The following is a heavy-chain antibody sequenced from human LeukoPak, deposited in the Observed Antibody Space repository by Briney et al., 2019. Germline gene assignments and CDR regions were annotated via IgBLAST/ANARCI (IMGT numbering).Heavy chain of an antibody. V-gene: IGHV3-23*01. D-gene: IGHD3-22*01. CDR1: GFTFSSYG. CDR2: ISGSGGST. J-gene: IGHJ4*01. CDR3: AKASAMIVVVSKHFDY. Sequence: QPGGSLRLSCAASGFTFSSYGMSWVRQAPGKGLEWVSAISGSGGSTYYADSVKGRITISRDNSKNTLYLQMNSLRAEDTAVYYCAKASAMIVVVSKHFDYWGHGTLVTVSS.